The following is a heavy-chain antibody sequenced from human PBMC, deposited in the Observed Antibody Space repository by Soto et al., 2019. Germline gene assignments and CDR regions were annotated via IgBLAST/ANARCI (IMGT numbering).Heavy chain of an antibody. V-gene: IGHV4-39*01. CDR2: SYYRGST. CDR1: GGSISSSRYY. CDR3: ANEHKSITIFEVGGMDV. D-gene: IGHD3-3*01. J-gene: IGHJ6*02. Sequence: QLQLPESGPGLVRPSETLSLTCTVSGGSISSSRYYWGWIRQPPGTGLEWIGSSYYRGSTYYNPSLKSRAPISVDTSKNQFSLKLSSVTAADTAVYYCANEHKSITIFEVGGMDVWGQGTTVTVSS.